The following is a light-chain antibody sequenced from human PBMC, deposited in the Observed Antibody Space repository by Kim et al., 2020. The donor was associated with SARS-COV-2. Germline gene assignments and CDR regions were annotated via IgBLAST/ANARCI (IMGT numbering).Light chain of an antibody. Sequence: EPASITCRVSQSLLHRKGYNYLDWYLQKPGQSPQLLIYLGSNRASGVPDRFSGSGSATDFTLKISRVEAEDVGVFYCMQALQTPPTFGQGTKLEI. CDR1: QSLLHRKGYNY. V-gene: IGKV2-28*01. CDR3: MQALQTPPT. CDR2: LGS. J-gene: IGKJ2*01.